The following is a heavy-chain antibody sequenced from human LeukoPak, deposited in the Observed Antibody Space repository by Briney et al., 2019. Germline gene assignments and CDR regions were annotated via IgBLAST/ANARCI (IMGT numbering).Heavy chain of an antibody. CDR1: GGSFSGYY. V-gene: IGHV4-34*01. J-gene: IGHJ3*02. Sequence: PSGTLSLTCAVYGGSFSGYYWSWIRQPPGKGLEWIGEINHSGSTNYNPSLKSRVTISVDTSKNQFSLKLSSVTAADTAVYYCARGRYYDILTGYYPYGYPITYAFDIWGQGTMVTVSS. D-gene: IGHD3-9*01. CDR2: INHSGST. CDR3: ARGRYYDILTGYYPYGYPITYAFDI.